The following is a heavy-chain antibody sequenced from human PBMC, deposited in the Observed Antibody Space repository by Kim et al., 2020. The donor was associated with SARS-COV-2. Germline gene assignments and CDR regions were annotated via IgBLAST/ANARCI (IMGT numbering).Heavy chain of an antibody. V-gene: IGHV7-4-1*02. D-gene: IGHD5-12*01. CDR3: ARGRRWLQLNWFDP. Sequence: ASVKVSCKASGYTFTSYAMNWVRQAPGQGLEWMGWINTNTGNPTYAQGFTGRFVFSLDTSVSTAYLQISSLKAEDTAVYYCARGRRWLQLNWFDPWGQGTLVTVSS. J-gene: IGHJ5*02. CDR2: INTNTGNP. CDR1: GYTFTSYA.